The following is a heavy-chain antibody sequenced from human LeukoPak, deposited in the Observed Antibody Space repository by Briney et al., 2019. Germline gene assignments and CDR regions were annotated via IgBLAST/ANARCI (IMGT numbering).Heavy chain of an antibody. Sequence: GGSLRLSCAASGFTFSSYSMNWVRQAPGKGLEWVSSISSSSSYIYYADSVKGRFTISRDNAKNSLYLQMNSLRAEDTAVYYCARGPHSSSWYDWFDPWGQGTLVTVSS. D-gene: IGHD6-13*01. CDR1: GFTFSSYS. CDR3: ARGPHSSSWYDWFDP. CDR2: ISSSSSYI. J-gene: IGHJ5*02. V-gene: IGHV3-21*01.